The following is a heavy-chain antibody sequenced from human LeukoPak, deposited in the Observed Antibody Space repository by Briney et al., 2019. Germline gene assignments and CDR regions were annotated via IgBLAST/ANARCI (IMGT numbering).Heavy chain of an antibody. D-gene: IGHD6-19*01. CDR1: GLPLNPLS. Sequence: GSLRLSRAASGLPLNPLSIILVPQAPGEGMELVSGNFCSWCCTYYADSVKGRFTISRDNSKNTVYLQMNSLTADDTAIYYCAKTTVGYSSGRYPGWPADCWGQGTLVTVSS. J-gene: IGHJ4*02. CDR2: NFCSWCCT. CDR3: AKTTVGYSSGRYPGWPADC. V-gene: IGHV3-23*01.